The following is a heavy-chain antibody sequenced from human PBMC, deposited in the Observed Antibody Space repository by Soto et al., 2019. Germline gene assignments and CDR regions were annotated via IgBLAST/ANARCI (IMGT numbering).Heavy chain of an antibody. Sequence: QVQLVQSGAEVKKPGASVKVSCKASGYTFTSYGFSWVRQAPGQGLEWMGWISAYNGNTNYAQKLQGRVTMTTDTCKSKAYMELRCLRSEDMAVYYWTGGPLFCSIGVCGEENDDWGQGPVVTVSS. D-gene: IGHD2-8*01. V-gene: IGHV1-18*03. J-gene: IGHJ4*02. CDR3: TGGPLFCSIGVCGEENDD. CDR1: GYTFTSYG. CDR2: ISAYNGNT.